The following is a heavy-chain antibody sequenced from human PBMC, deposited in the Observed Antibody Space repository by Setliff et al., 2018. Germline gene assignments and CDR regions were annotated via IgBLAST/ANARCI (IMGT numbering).Heavy chain of an antibody. Sequence: SETLSLTCTVSGGPISSYYWSWIRQPAGKGLEWIGHIHIGGSANYNPSLKSRVTMSIDTSKNQFSLKLNSVTAADMAVYYCAREQWLDPPGYYYMDVWAKGTTVTVSS. V-gene: IGHV4-4*07. D-gene: IGHD6-19*01. CDR3: AREQWLDPPGYYYMDV. CDR2: IHIGGSA. CDR1: GGPISSYY. J-gene: IGHJ6*03.